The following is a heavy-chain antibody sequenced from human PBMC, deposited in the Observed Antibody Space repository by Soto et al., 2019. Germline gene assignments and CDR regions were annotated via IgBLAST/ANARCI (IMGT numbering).Heavy chain of an antibody. J-gene: IGHJ3*01. V-gene: IGHV3-23*01. CDR2: ISDGDGST. Sequence: PGGSLRLSCAASGFTFSHYAMNWVRQAPGKGLEWISTISDGDGSTYYADSVKGRFTISRDNSKNTLFLQMNSLRPEDTAVYYCSKAMIGSYDSDAFDVWGQGTMVTVSS. D-gene: IGHD3-22*01. CDR1: GFTFSHYA. CDR3: SKAMIGSYDSDAFDV.